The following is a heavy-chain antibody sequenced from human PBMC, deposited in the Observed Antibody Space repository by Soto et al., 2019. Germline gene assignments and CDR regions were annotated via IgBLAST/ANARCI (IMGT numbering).Heavy chain of an antibody. V-gene: IGHV1-8*02. CDR1: GYTFTSYD. CDR2: MNVNSSNT. J-gene: IGHJ4*02. CDR3: AAEVYSGGDCCHFDY. Sequence: ASVKVSCKASGYTFTSYDINWVRQATGQRLEWIGWMNVNSSNTNYAQKVQERVTITRDMSTNTAYMELSSLRSEDTAVYYCAAEVYSGGDCCHFDYWGQGPLVTVSS. D-gene: IGHD2-21*02.